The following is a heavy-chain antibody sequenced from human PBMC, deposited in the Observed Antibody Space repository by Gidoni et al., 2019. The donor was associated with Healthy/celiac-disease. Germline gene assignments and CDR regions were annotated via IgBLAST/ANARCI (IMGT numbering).Heavy chain of an antibody. Sequence: EVQLVESGGGLVKPGGSLRLSCAASGFTFSSYSMNWLRQAPGKGLEWISSISSSSSYIYYADSVKGRFTISRDNAKNSLYLQMNSLRAEDTAVYYCARDAVGEYYFDYWGQGTLVTVSS. CDR3: ARDAVGEYYFDY. J-gene: IGHJ4*02. CDR2: ISSSSSYI. V-gene: IGHV3-21*01. CDR1: GFTFSSYS.